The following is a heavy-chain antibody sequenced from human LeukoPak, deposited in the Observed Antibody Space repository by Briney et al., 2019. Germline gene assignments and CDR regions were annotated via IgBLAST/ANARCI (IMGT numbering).Heavy chain of an antibody. CDR3: ARVFQGYDFWSGYTKSPDAFDI. V-gene: IGHV4-4*08. Sequence: SETLSLTCTVSGGSISSYYWSWIRQPPGTGLEWIGRIYTSGSTNYNPSLKSRVTISVDTSKNQFSLKLSSVTAADTAVYYCARVFQGYDFWSGYTKSPDAFDIWGQGTMVTVSS. J-gene: IGHJ3*02. CDR2: IYTSGST. D-gene: IGHD3-3*01. CDR1: GGSISSYY.